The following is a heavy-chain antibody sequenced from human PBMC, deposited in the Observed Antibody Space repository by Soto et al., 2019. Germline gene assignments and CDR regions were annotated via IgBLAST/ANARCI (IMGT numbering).Heavy chain of an antibody. D-gene: IGHD3-22*01. CDR1: GYTFTSYG. CDR2: ISAYNGNT. J-gene: IGHJ4*02. V-gene: IGHV1-18*01. Sequence: QVQLVQSGAEVKKPGASVKVSCKASGYTFTSYGISWVRQAPGQGLEWMGWISAYNGNTNYAQKRQGRDTMTTDTSTSTADMERRSLRSDATAVYYCASGQATMIVVVGDYWGQGTLVTVSS. CDR3: ASGQATMIVVVGDY.